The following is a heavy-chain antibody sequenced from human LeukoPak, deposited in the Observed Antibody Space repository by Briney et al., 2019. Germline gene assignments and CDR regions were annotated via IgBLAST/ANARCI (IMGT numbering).Heavy chain of an antibody. Sequence: GGSLRLSCAASGFTFSSYSMNWVRQAPGKGLEWVSYISSSSTIYYADSVKGRFTISRDNAKNSLYLQMNSLRAEDTAVYYCARSYSSSWNDYWGQGTLVTVSS. D-gene: IGHD6-13*01. V-gene: IGHV3-48*01. CDR2: ISSSSTI. CDR1: GFTFSSYS. J-gene: IGHJ4*02. CDR3: ARSYSSSWNDY.